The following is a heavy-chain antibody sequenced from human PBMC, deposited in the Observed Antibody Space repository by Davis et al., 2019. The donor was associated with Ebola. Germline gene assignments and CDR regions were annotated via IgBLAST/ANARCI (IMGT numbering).Heavy chain of an antibody. V-gene: IGHV1-69*13. CDR2: IIPIFDTP. Sequence: SVTVSSKTSGGSFSSHPISWVRQAPRQGLEWMGGIIPIFDTPHYAQKFQGRITITADASTSTADMELSSLRSEDTATYFCARDFDGGNYYFDYWGPGTPVTVSS. CDR1: GGSFSSHP. J-gene: IGHJ4*02. CDR3: ARDFDGGNYYFDY. D-gene: IGHD3-9*01.